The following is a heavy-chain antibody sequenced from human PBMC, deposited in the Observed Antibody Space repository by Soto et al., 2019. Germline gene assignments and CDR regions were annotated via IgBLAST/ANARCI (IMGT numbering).Heavy chain of an antibody. CDR3: ARGYCSGGSCYGGRMDV. CDR1: GGTFSSYA. Sequence: QVQLVQSGAEVKKPGSSVKVSCKASGGTFSSYAISWVRQAPGQGLEWMGGIIPIFGTANYAQKFQGRVTITADESTSTAYMELSSLRSEDTAVYYCARGYCSGGSCYGGRMDVWGQGTTVTVSS. D-gene: IGHD2-15*01. CDR2: IIPIFGTA. V-gene: IGHV1-69*01. J-gene: IGHJ6*02.